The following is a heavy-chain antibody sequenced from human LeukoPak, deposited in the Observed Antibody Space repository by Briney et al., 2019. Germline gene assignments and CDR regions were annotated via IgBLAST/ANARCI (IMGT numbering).Heavy chain of an antibody. CDR1: GFTFSGYW. Sequence: PGGSLRLSCAASGFTFSGYWMHWVRHAPGKGLVWVSRINRYGSSTNYADSVKGRFTISRDNAKNTLYLQMKSLRAEDTAVYYCVSRDYPADYWGQGTLVTVSS. CDR3: VSRDYPADY. J-gene: IGHJ4*02. D-gene: IGHD4-11*01. CDR2: INRYGSST. V-gene: IGHV3-74*01.